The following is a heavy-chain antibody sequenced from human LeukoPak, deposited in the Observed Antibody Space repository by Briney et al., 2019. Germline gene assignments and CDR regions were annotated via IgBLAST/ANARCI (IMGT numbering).Heavy chain of an antibody. CDR1: GFTFNSNW. CDR3: VVGSGGHYS. CDR2: INSDASST. J-gene: IGHJ4*02. V-gene: IGHV3-74*03. D-gene: IGHD2-15*01. Sequence: GSLSLSCAASGFTFNSNWMHWVRQAPGKGLVWVSRINSDASSTTYADSVKGRFTISRDHAKNTLYLQMNSLRAEDTAVYYCVVGSGGHYSWGQGSLVTVSS.